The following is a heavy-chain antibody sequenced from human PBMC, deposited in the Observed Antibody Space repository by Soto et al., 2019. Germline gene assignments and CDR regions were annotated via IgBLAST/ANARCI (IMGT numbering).Heavy chain of an antibody. V-gene: IGHV4-59*01. CDR1: GGSISSDY. Sequence: QVKLQESGPGLVKPSETLSLTCTVSGGSISSDYWSWIRQPPGKGLEWIAYIYYSGSTNYNPSLTSRVAIAGDTSKNQFSLKLSSVTAADTAVYYCARTVIGGFDYWGQGTLVTFSS. D-gene: IGHD3-16*02. CDR2: IYYSGST. J-gene: IGHJ4*02. CDR3: ARTVIGGFDY.